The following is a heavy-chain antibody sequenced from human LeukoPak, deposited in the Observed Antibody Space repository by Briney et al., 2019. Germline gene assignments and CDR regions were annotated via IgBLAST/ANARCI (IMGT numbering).Heavy chain of an antibody. J-gene: IGHJ4*02. V-gene: IGHV4-34*01. CDR3: ARDRDYYDSSGYYYSFDY. D-gene: IGHD3-22*01. Sequence: PSETLSLTRAVYGGSFSGYYWSWIRQPPGKGLEWIGEINHSGSTNYNPPLKSRVTISVDASKNQFSLKLSSVTAADTAVYYCARDRDYYDSSGYYYSFDYWGQGTLVTVSS. CDR1: GGSFSGYY. CDR2: INHSGST.